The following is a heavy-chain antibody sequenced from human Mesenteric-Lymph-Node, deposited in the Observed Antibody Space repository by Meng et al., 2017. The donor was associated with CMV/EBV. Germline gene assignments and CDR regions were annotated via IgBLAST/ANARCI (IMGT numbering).Heavy chain of an antibody. CDR3: ASFVVVPAVTGHFQH. V-gene: IGHV1-69*05. Sequence: SVKVSCKASGYTFTSYGISWVRQAPGQGLEWMGGIIPIFGTANYAQKFQGRVTITTDESTSTAYMELSSLRSEDTAVYYCASFVVVPAVTGHFQHWGQGTLVTVSS. D-gene: IGHD2-2*01. CDR2: IIPIFGTA. J-gene: IGHJ1*01. CDR1: GYTFTSYG.